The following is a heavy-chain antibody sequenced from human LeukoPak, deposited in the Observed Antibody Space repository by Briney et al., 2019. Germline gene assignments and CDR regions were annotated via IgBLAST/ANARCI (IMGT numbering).Heavy chain of an antibody. Sequence: ASVKVSCKPSGYTFNAYYMHWVRQAPGQGFECVGWIDPKTGNTRYAQKFQGRVTITRDTPIGTVYMELSSLKSDDTAVYYCASEAFCASGNCYLQRVASWGPGTLVTVSS. D-gene: IGHD3-22*01. CDR1: GYTFNAYY. V-gene: IGHV1-2*02. J-gene: IGHJ4*02. CDR2: IDPKTGNT. CDR3: ASEAFCASGNCYLQRVAS.